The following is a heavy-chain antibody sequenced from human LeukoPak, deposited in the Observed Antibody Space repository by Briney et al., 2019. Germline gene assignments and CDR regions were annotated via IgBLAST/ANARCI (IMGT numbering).Heavy chain of an antibody. CDR2: ISSSGSNI. J-gene: IGHJ2*01. Sequence: PGGSLRLSCAASGFTFSSYGMSWVRQAPGKGLEWVAYISSSGSNIHYADSVKGRFTISRDNAKNSLYLQMNSLRAEDTAVYYCARDLVDIVAMTRVWYFDLWGRGTLVTVSS. CDR3: ARDLVDIVAMTRVWYFDL. D-gene: IGHD5-12*01. V-gene: IGHV3-48*04. CDR1: GFTFSSYG.